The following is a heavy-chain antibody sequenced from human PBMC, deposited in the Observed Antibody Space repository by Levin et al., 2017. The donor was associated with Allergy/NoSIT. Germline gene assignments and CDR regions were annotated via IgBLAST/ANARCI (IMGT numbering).Heavy chain of an antibody. V-gene: IGHV4-39*07. D-gene: IGHD6-6*01. CDR1: GGSISSSSYY. CDR2: IYYSGST. J-gene: IGHJ6*02. Sequence: SETLSLTCTVSGGSISSSSYYWGWIRQPPGKGLEWIGSIYYSGSTYYNPSLKSRVTISVDTSKNQFSLKLSSVTAADTAVYYCARATHIAARRNNYYYYGMDVWGQGTTVTVSS. CDR3: ARATHIAARRNNYYYYGMDV.